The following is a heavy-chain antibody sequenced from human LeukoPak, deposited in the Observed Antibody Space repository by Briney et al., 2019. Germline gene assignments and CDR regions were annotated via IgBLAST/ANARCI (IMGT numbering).Heavy chain of an antibody. D-gene: IGHD1-26*01. CDR2: ISSSSSYI. Sequence: GGSLRLSCAASGFTFSSYSMNWVRQAPGKGLEWVSSISSSSSYIYYADSVKGRFTIPRDTAKNSLYLQMNSLRAEDTAVYYCARDNSGSYFDYWGQGTLVTVSS. V-gene: IGHV3-21*01. CDR1: GFTFSSYS. J-gene: IGHJ4*02. CDR3: ARDNSGSYFDY.